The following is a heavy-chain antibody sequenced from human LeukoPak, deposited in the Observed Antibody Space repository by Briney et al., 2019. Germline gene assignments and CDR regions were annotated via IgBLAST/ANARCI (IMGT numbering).Heavy chain of an antibody. J-gene: IGHJ6*03. Sequence: KSSETLSLTCAVYGGSFSGYYWSWIRQPPGKGLEWIGEINHSGSTNYNPSLKSRVTISVDTSKNQFSLKLSSVTAADTAVYYCARASGLLWFGELPSRSYYMDVWGKGTTVTVSS. CDR2: INHSGST. CDR3: ARASGLLWFGELPSRSYYMDV. CDR1: GGSFSGYY. D-gene: IGHD3-10*01. V-gene: IGHV4-34*01.